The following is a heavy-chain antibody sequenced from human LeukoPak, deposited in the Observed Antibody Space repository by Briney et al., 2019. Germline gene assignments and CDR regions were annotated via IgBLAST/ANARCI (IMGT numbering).Heavy chain of an antibody. Sequence: GGSLRLSCAGSGFTFDDYAVHWVRQAPGKGLDWVSGISWNSGSIGYADSVKGRFTISRDNAKNSLYLQMNSLRAEDMALYYCAKGTSSAYAYYMDVWGRGTTVTVSS. J-gene: IGHJ6*03. CDR3: AKGTSSAYAYYMDV. V-gene: IGHV3-9*03. D-gene: IGHD5-12*01. CDR2: ISWNSGSI. CDR1: GFTFDDYA.